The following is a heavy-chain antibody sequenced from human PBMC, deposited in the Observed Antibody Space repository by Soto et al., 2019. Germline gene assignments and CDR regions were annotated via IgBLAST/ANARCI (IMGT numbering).Heavy chain of an antibody. D-gene: IGHD7-27*01. V-gene: IGHV3-30-3*01. Sequence: AGGSLRLSCTASGFTFSTYAMHWVRQAPGKGLEWVAIISYDGNNKYYADSVKGRFTFSRDNSKNTLYLQMNSLRPEDTAVYFCARDPGRGFDCWGQGTLVTVSS. J-gene: IGHJ4*02. CDR2: ISYDGNNK. CDR1: GFTFSTYA. CDR3: ARDPGRGFDC.